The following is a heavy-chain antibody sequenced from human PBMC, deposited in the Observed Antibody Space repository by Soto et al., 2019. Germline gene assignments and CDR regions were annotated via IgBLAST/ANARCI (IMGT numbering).Heavy chain of an antibody. Sequence: QVQLVESGGGVVQPGRSLRLSCAASGFTFSSYGMHWVRQAPGKGLEWVAVISYDGSNKYYADSVKGRFTISRDNSKNTLYLQMNSLRVEDTAVYYCAKDREPSITTIVVVISYFDYWGQGTLVTVSS. CDR2: ISYDGSNK. CDR3: AKDREPSITTIVVVISYFDY. J-gene: IGHJ4*02. CDR1: GFTFSSYG. V-gene: IGHV3-30*18. D-gene: IGHD3-22*01.